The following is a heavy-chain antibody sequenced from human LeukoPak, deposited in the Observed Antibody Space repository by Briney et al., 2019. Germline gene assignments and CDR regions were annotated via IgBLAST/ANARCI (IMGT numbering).Heavy chain of an antibody. CDR3: AKEKGAGAGYPVLDS. CDR2: ISRDGTIT. D-gene: IGHD2-2*01. J-gene: IGHJ5*01. Sequence: GGSLRLSCAVAGFVFSAFRMIWIRQTPGKGLEWIAYISRDGTITHYGDSVRGQFTISRDEAKSSLFLRIDNLRVDDTAPYYCAKEKGAGAGYPVLDSWGRGILVTVSS. V-gene: IGHV3-48*01. CDR1: GFVFSAFR.